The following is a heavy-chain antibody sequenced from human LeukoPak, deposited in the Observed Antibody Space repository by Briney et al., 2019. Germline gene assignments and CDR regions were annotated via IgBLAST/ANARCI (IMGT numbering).Heavy chain of an antibody. D-gene: IGHD3-22*01. V-gene: IGHV1-8*01. CDR2: MNPNSGHT. J-gene: IGHJ3*02. CDR3: ARDLGYYDSSGYYSGPFDI. Sequence: DADSVKQETGQWIEWMGWMNPNSGHTGYEQKFQGRVTMTRNTSISTAYMELSRLRSDDTAVYYCARDLGYYDSSGYYSGPFDIWGQGTIATVSS. CDR1: D.